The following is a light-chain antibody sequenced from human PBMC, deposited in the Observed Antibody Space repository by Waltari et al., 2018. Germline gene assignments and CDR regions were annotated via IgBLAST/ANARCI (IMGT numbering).Light chain of an antibody. CDR2: EVS. J-gene: IGLJ2*01. CDR1: SSDVGGYKY. V-gene: IGLV2-14*01. CDR3: SSYTSSSTRV. Sequence: QSALTQPASVSGSPGQSIPISCTGTSSDVGGYKYVSWYQQHPGKAPKLMIYEVSNRPSGVSNRFSGSKSGNTASLTISGLQAEDEADYYCSSYTSSSTRVFGGGTKLTVL.